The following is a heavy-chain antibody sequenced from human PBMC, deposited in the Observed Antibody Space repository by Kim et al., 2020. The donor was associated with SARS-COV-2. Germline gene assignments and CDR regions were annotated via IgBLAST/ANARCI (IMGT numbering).Heavy chain of an antibody. CDR3: AKGSSPVTLTTHFMGV. D-gene: IGHD3-9*01. Sequence: SVKGRITISRDNAKNSLYLQMNSLRAEDTALYYCAKGSSPVTLTTHFMGVWGKGTTVTVSS. J-gene: IGHJ6*04. V-gene: IGHV3-9*01.